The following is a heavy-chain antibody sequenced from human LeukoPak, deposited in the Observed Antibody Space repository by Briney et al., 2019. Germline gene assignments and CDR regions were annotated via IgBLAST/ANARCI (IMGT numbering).Heavy chain of an antibody. CDR2: IDPSDSYT. D-gene: IGHD3-22*01. V-gene: IGHV5-10-1*01. CDR3: ARLPKYYYDSSGYLY. Sequence: GESLKISCKGSGYSCTSYWISWVRQMPGKGLEWMGRIDPSDSYTNYSPSFQGHVTISADKSISTAYLQWSSLKASDTAMYYCARLPKYYYDSSGYLYWGQGTLVTVSS. J-gene: IGHJ4*02. CDR1: GYSCTSYW.